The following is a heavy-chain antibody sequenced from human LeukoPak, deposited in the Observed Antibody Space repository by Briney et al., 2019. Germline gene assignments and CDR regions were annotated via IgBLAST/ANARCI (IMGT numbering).Heavy chain of an antibody. V-gene: IGHV3-21*01. D-gene: IGHD2-15*01. CDR1: GFTFGSYS. CDR3: AREDCSGGSCYGY. CDR2: ISSSSSYI. J-gene: IGHJ4*02. Sequence: GGSLRLSCAASGFTFGSYSMNWVRQAPGKGLEWVSSISSSSSYIYYADSVKGRFTISRDNAKNSLYLQMNSLRAEDTAVYYCAREDCSGGSCYGYWGQGTLVTVSS.